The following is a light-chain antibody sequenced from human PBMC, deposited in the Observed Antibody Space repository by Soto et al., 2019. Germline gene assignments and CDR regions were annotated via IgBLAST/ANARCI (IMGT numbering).Light chain of an antibody. CDR2: AAS. J-gene: IGKJ2*01. CDR3: QQSYSTPRT. Sequence: DIQMTQSPSSLSASVGDRVTITCRASQSISSYLNWYQQKPGKAPNLLIYAASSLQSGVPSRFSGSGSGTDFTLTISSLQPEDFATYYCQQSYSTPRTFGQVTKLEI. CDR1: QSISSY. V-gene: IGKV1-39*01.